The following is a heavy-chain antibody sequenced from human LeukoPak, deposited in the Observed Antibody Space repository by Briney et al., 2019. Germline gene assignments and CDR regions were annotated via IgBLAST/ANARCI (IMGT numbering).Heavy chain of an antibody. CDR1: GGSFSGYY. D-gene: IGHD6-13*01. CDR2: INHSGST. CDR3: ARGDPERRIAAAGTPYYGMDV. J-gene: IGHJ6*02. V-gene: IGHV4-34*01. Sequence: SETLSLTCAVYGGSFSGYYWSWIRQPPGKGLEWIGEINHSGSTNYNPSLKSRVTISVDTSKNQFSLKLSSVTAADTAVHYCARGDPERRIAAAGTPYYGMDVWGQGTTVTVSS.